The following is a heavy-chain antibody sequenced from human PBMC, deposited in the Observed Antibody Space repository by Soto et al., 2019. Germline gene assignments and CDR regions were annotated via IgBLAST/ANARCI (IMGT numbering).Heavy chain of an antibody. CDR1: GFTFSSYG. Sequence: QVQLVESGGGVVQPGRSLRLSCAASGFTFSSYGMHWVRQAPGKGLEWVAVIWYDGSNKYYADSVKGRFTISRDNSKNTLYLQMNSLRAEDTAVYYCARDQIAPDWRQLDYWGQGTLVTVSS. CDR3: ARDQIAPDWRQLDY. J-gene: IGHJ4*02. CDR2: IWYDGSNK. D-gene: IGHD6-13*01. V-gene: IGHV3-33*01.